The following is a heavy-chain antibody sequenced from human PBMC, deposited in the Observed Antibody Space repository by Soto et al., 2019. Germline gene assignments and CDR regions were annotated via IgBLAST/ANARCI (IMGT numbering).Heavy chain of an antibody. CDR3: ARDRTYSGYDGLDH. CDR1: GFTFDNHV. Sequence: SLRLSCAASGFTFDNHVMHWVRQAPGKGLEWVSSISWNSNTVDYADSVKGRFTISRDNAKNSLYLQMNSLRPEDTALYYYARDRTYSGYDGLDHGGQGTLVTVSS. V-gene: IGHV3-9*01. CDR2: ISWNSNTV. D-gene: IGHD5-12*01. J-gene: IGHJ4*02.